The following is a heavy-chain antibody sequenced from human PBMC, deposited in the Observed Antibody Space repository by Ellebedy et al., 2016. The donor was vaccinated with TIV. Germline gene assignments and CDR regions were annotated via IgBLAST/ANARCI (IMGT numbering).Heavy chain of an antibody. CDR1: GGTFSSYA. J-gene: IGHJ6*02. CDR3: ARGDCSSTSCYDSRGMDV. V-gene: IGHV1-69*13. D-gene: IGHD2-2*01. CDR2: IIPIFGTA. Sequence: AASVKVSCKASGGTFSSYAISWVRQAPGQGLEWMGGIIPIFGTANYAQKFQGRVTITADESTSTAYMELSSLRSEDTAVYYCARGDCSSTSCYDSRGMDVWGQGTTVTVSS.